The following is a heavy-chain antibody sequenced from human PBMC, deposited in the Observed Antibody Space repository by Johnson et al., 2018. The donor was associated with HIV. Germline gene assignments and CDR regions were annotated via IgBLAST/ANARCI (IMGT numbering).Heavy chain of an antibody. Sequence: VQLVESGGGLVQPGGSLRLSCEASGFTFRNFWMTWVRQSPGKGLEWVANIRHDGDERHCVDSVKGRFTISRDNTKNSLYLQMNSLRADDTALYYCSRFCGGDCSSPQEAFDFWCPGTMVIVSP. V-gene: IGHV3-7*01. CDR3: SRFCGGDCSSPQEAFDF. CDR2: IRHDGDER. CDR1: GFTFRNFW. J-gene: IGHJ3*01. D-gene: IGHD2-21*02.